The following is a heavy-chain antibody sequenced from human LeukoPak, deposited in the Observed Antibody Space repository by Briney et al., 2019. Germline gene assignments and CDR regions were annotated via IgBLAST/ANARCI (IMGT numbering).Heavy chain of an antibody. CDR2: ISSDGSNK. Sequence: GRSLRLSCAASGFTFSNYGMYWVRQAPGKGLGWVAVISSDGSNKYYEDSVKGRFTISRDNSKNTLNMQMNSLRVEDTAVYFCAKGKWGDYYPHDAFDIWGQGPMVTVSS. J-gene: IGHJ3*02. V-gene: IGHV3-30*18. CDR1: GFTFSNYG. D-gene: IGHD3-10*01. CDR3: AKGKWGDYYPHDAFDI.